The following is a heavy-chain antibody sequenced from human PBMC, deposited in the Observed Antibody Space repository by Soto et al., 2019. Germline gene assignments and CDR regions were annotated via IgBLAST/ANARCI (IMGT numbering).Heavy chain of an antibody. D-gene: IGHD3-3*01. CDR3: ARGAWRQIDY. CDR1: GGSIGSYY. V-gene: IGHV4-59*08. J-gene: IGHJ4*02. CDR2: TYYSGST. Sequence: QVQLQESGPGLVKPSETLSLTCSVSGGSIGSYYWSWIRQPPGKGLEWIGYTYYSGSTNYNPSLKSRVTISVDTSKNQFSLKLSSVTAADTAVYYCARGAWRQIDYWGQGTLVTVSS.